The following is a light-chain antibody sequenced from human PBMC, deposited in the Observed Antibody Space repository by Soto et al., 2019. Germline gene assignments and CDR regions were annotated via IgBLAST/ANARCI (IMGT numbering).Light chain of an antibody. Sequence: EIVMTQSPATLSVSPGERATVSCRASQSVTSDLAWYEQKPGQAPMLLIYGASTRATGIPARFSGSGSGTEFTLTISSLQSEDFAVYYCQQYNKWPLTFGPGTKVDIK. CDR1: QSVTSD. CDR3: QQYNKWPLT. J-gene: IGKJ3*01. CDR2: GAS. V-gene: IGKV3-15*01.